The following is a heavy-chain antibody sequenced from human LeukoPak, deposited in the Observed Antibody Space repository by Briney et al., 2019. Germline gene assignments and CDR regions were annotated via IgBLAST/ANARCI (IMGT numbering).Heavy chain of an antibody. D-gene: IGHD3-10*01. CDR2: IRYDGTNK. CDR1: GFTFSNYG. J-gene: IGHJ1*01. CDR3: AKGHRFIWEYFQH. Sequence: GGSLRLSCAASGFTFSNYGMHWVRQAPGKGLEWVAFIRYDGTNKYYADSVKGRFTISRDNSKNTLYLQMNSLRAEDTAVYYCAKGHRFIWEYFQHWGQGTLVTVSS. V-gene: IGHV3-30*02.